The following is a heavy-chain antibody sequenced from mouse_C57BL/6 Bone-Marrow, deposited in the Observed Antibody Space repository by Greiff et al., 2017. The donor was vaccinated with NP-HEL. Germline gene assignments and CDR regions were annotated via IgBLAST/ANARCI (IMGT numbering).Heavy chain of an antibody. CDR1: GFTFSDYY. CDR3: ARLPYYGRSQPWFAY. D-gene: IGHD1-1*01. CDR2: ISNGGGST. Sequence: EVNLVESGGGLVQPGGSLKLSCAASGFTFSDYYMYWVRQTPEKRLEWVAYISNGGGSTYYPDTVKGRFTISRDNAKNTLYLQMSRLKSEDTAMYDCARLPYYGRSQPWFAYWGQGTLVTVSA. V-gene: IGHV5-12*01. J-gene: IGHJ3*01.